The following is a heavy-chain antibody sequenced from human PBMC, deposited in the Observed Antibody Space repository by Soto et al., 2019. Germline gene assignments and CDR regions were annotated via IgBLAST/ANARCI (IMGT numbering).Heavy chain of an antibody. CDR2: IGTAGDT. Sequence: EVQLVESGGGLVQPGGSLRLSCAASGFTFSSYHIHWVRQPTGKGLEWVSAIGTAGDTYYPGSVKGRFTISRENAKNSLYLQMNSLRAGDTAVYYCARASLAWSLDPWGQGTLVTVSS. CDR3: ARASLAWSLDP. D-gene: IGHD3-3*01. V-gene: IGHV3-13*04. CDR1: GFTFSSYH. J-gene: IGHJ5*02.